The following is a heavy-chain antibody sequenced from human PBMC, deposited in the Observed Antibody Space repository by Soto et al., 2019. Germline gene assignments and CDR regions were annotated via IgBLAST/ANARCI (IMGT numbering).Heavy chain of an antibody. CDR3: ARGTDYTQIASYHYGMDV. CDR2: IIPIFGTA. CDR1: GGTFSSYA. V-gene: IGHV1-69*06. J-gene: IGHJ6*02. D-gene: IGHD4-4*01. Sequence: ASVKVSCKASGGTFSSYAIRWVRQAPGQGLEWMGGIIPIFGTANYAQKFQGRVTITAGKSKNQVSLRLTSVSAADTAVYYCARGTDYTQIASYHYGMDVWGQGTSVTVSS.